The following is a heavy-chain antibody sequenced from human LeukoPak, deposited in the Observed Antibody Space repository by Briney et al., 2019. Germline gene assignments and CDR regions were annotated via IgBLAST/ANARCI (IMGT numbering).Heavy chain of an antibody. D-gene: IGHD2-2*01. CDR3: ATVGGSCASSNCYAYFDY. J-gene: IGHJ4*02. CDR2: ITDSGSST. CDR1: GFTFSNYA. V-gene: IGHV3-23*01. Sequence: GGSLRLSCAASGFTFSNYAMTWVRQAPGKGLEWVSIITDSGSSTFYADSVKGRFTISRDTSINTLYLQMNSLGVDDTAVYYCATVGGSCASSNCYAYFDYWGQGTLVTVSS.